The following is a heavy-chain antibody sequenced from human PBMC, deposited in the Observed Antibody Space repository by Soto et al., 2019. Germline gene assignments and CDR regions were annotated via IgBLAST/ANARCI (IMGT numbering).Heavy chain of an antibody. CDR3: ARTDSVGYYPY. Sequence: SETLSLTCTVSGGSISSYYWSWIRQPPGKGLEWIGYIYYSGSTNYNPSLKSRVTISVDTSKNKFSLWLTSVTAADSAMYYCARTDSVGYYPYCGQGTLVTVSS. V-gene: IGHV4-59*08. J-gene: IGHJ4*02. CDR1: GGSISSYY. D-gene: IGHD3-22*01. CDR2: IYYSGST.